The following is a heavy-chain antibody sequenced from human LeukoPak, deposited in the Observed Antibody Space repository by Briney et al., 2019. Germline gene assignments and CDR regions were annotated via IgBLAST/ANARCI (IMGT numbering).Heavy chain of an antibody. D-gene: IGHD3-3*01. CDR1: GFTFSNYA. Sequence: PGGSLRLSCAASGFTFSNYAMSWVRQAPGKGLEWVSAISGSGGNTYYADSVKGRFTISRDNSKNTLFLQMNSLRAEDTAVYYCVKDTISTVDSFDYWGQGALVTVSS. V-gene: IGHV3-23*01. J-gene: IGHJ4*02. CDR2: ISGSGGNT. CDR3: VKDTISTVDSFDY.